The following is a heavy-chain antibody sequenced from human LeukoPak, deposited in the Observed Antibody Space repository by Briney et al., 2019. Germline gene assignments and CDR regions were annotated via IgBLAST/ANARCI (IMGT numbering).Heavy chain of an antibody. CDR2: INGGGGYQ. CDR1: GFTFSDYW. J-gene: IGHJ5*01. V-gene: IGHV3-74*01. Sequence: GGSLRLSCAASGFTFSDYWMHWVRQVPGKGLVWVSRINGGGGYQNYEDSVKGRFTISRDNAKNTLYLQMVSLRAEDTAVYYCVRDWDHFDFDSWGQGALVSVSS. CDR3: VRDWDHFDFDS. D-gene: IGHD1-26*01.